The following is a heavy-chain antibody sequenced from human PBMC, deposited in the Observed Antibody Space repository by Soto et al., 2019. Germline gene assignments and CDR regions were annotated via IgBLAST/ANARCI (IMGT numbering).Heavy chain of an antibody. J-gene: IGHJ3*02. CDR1: GYSFTSYW. CDR2: IYPGDSDT. Sequence: PGESLKISCKGSGYSFTSYWIGWVRQMPGKGLEWMGIIYPGDSDTRYSPSLQGQVTISVDKSISTAYLQWSSLKASDTAMYYCARPAGVDTNMGPDALDIWGQGTMVTVSS. V-gene: IGHV5-51*01. D-gene: IGHD5-18*01. CDR3: ARPAGVDTNMGPDALDI.